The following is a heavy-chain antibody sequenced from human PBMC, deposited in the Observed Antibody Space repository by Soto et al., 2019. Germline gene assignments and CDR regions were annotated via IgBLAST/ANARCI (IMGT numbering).Heavy chain of an antibody. J-gene: IGHJ5*02. CDR1: SGSISSSSYY. D-gene: IGHD5-12*01. CDR3: ARRRGGVVATENWFDP. Sequence: QLQLQESGPGLVKPSETLSLTCTVSSGSISSSSYYWGWIRQSPGKGLEWIGTISYSGTTYYNPSLKSRVTISVDTSKNQCSLNLSSVTAADTAVYYCARRRGGVVATENWFDPWGQGTLVTVSS. CDR2: ISYSGTT. V-gene: IGHV4-39*01.